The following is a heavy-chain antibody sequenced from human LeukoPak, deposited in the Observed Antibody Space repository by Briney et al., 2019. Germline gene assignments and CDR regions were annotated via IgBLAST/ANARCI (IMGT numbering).Heavy chain of an antibody. Sequence: SETLSLTCTVSGGSISSYYWSWIRQPPGKGLEWIGYIYYSGSTNYNPSLMSRVTISVDASKNRFSLKLSSVTAADTALYYCARQTLVGATFYFDYWGQGTLVTVSS. J-gene: IGHJ4*02. CDR1: GGSISSYY. CDR2: IYYSGST. D-gene: IGHD1-26*01. CDR3: ARQTLVGATFYFDY. V-gene: IGHV4-59*01.